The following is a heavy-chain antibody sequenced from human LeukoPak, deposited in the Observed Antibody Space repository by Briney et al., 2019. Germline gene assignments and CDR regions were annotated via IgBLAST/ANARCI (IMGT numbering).Heavy chain of an antibody. CDR3: ARVWAYDYVWGSYRQAPYDY. CDR1: GYTFTGYY. J-gene: IGHJ4*02. Sequence: GASVKVSCKASGYTFTGYYMHWVRQAPGQGLEWMGWINPNSGGTNYARKFQGRVTMTRDTSISTAYMELSRLRSDDTAVYYCARVWAYDYVWGSYRQAPYDYWGQGTLVTVSS. CDR2: INPNSGGT. V-gene: IGHV1-2*02. D-gene: IGHD3-16*02.